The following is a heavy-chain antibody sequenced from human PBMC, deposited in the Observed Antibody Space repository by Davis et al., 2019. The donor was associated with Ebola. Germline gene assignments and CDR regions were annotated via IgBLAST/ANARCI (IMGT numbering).Heavy chain of an antibody. V-gene: IGHV3-23*01. J-gene: IGHJ4*02. CDR3: TKDFDYVNGY. CDR1: GFTFSSSA. D-gene: IGHD4-17*01. Sequence: PGGSLRLSCAASGFTFSSSAMSWVRQGPGKGLEWVSSISGSGGSTYYADSVKGRFTISRDNSKNTLYLQMNSLRVGDTAVYYCTKDFDYVNGYWGQGTLVTVSS. CDR2: ISGSGGST.